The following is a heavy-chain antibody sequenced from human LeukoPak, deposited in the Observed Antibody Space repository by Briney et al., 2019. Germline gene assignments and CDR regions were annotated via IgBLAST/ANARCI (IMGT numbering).Heavy chain of an antibody. V-gene: IGHV5-51*01. Sequence: PGDSLKISCKAAGCNFTDYLIVWLAQIPGKRLNWMPIIYPDDSDTRYRPSFQGQVSFSADKFISTDYLQWSSLKAADTAMYSCGRLAVHYSNYIGWFGPWGQGTLVIVSS. D-gene: IGHD4-11*01. CDR1: GCNFTDYL. CDR2: IYPDDSDT. J-gene: IGHJ5*02. CDR3: GRLAVHYSNYIGWFGP.